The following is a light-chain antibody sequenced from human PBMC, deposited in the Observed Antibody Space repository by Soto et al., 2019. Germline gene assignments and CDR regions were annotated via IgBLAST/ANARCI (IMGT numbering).Light chain of an antibody. CDR1: QSVSSN. CDR3: QQYNNWPRT. CDR2: GAS. V-gene: IGKV3-15*01. Sequence: EIGITLSPSTLSVSKGERAALSCRASQSVSSNLAWYQQKPGQAPRLLIYGASSRATGTPARLSGSGSGTEFTLTISSLQSEDFAVYYCQQYNNWPRTFGQGTKVDIK. J-gene: IGKJ1*01.